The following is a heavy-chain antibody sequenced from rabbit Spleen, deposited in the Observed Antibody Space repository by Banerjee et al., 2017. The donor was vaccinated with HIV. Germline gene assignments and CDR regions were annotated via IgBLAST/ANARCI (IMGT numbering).Heavy chain of an antibody. J-gene: IGHJ4*01. D-gene: IGHD1-1*01. CDR3: ARDPNYASGHYIYSF. CDR1: GFSFGDRDV. V-gene: IGHV1S45*01. CDR2: INASTGKP. Sequence: QEQLVESGGGLVKPKGSLTLTCKASGFSFGDRDVMCWVRQAPGKGLQWIGCINASTGKPVYATWASGRFTISKIASTTVTLQMTSLTAADTATYFCARDPNYASGHYIYSFWGPGTLVTVS.